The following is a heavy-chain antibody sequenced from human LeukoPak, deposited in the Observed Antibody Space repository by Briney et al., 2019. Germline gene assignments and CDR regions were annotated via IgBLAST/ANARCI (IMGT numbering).Heavy chain of an antibody. CDR1: GFTFNRFY. V-gene: IGHV3-64D*06. Sequence: PGGSRSLSCSASGFTFNRFYLHWVRKAPGRGLEFVSHISSNGATTYYADSVKGRFTISRDNSKNTLYLQMSSLRADDTAVYYCVKDRSIAAPNNDFFDSWGQGALVTVSS. CDR3: VKDRSIAAPNNDFFDS. CDR2: ISSNGATT. J-gene: IGHJ4*02. D-gene: IGHD6-6*01.